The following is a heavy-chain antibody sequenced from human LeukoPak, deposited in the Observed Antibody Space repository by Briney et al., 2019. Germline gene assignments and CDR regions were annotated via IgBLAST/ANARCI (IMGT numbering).Heavy chain of an antibody. Sequence: PGRSLRLSCAASGFTFSSYVMHWVRQAPGKGLEWVANIKHDGSEKYYIDSVKGRFTISRDNAKNSVYLQMNRLRAEDTAVYYCARVRREMKRSLGRTTEYSYYYYMDVWGKGTTVTVSS. V-gene: IGHV3-7*01. CDR2: IKHDGSEK. D-gene: IGHD1/OR15-1a*01. CDR1: GFTFSSYV. J-gene: IGHJ6*03. CDR3: ARVRREMKRSLGRTTEYSYYYYMDV.